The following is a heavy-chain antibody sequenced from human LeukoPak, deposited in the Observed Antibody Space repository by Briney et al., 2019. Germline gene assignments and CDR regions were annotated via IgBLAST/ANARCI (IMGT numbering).Heavy chain of an antibody. Sequence: SETLSLTCTVSGGSISSSSYYWGWIRQPPGKGLDWIGSIYYTGSTYYHPSLKSRVTISVDTSKNQFSLKLSSVTAADTAVYYCARHFAGSTGTPTRDYWGQGTLVTVSS. V-gene: IGHV4-39*01. CDR2: IYYTGST. CDR3: ARHFAGSTGTPTRDY. J-gene: IGHJ4*02. D-gene: IGHD1-1*01. CDR1: GGSISSSSYY.